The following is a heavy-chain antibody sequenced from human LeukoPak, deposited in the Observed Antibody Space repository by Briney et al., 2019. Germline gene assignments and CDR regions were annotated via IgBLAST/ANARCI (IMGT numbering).Heavy chain of an antibody. V-gene: IGHV3-33*06. CDR2: IWYDGRNK. D-gene: IGHD3-22*01. J-gene: IGHJ5*02. CDR3: AKELWSTRPAMIVVRTGGLGFDP. CDR1: GFTFSSYG. Sequence: GGSLRLSCAASGFTFSSYGMHWVRQAPGKGLEWVAVIWYDGRNKYYADSVKGRFTISRDNSKNTLYLQMNSLRAEDTAVYYCAKELWSTRPAMIVVRTGGLGFDPWGQGTLVTVSS.